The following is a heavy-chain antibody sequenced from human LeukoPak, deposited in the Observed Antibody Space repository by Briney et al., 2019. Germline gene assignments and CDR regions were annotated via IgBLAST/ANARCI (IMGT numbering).Heavy chain of an antibody. CDR3: ASSWYSDAFDI. V-gene: IGHV3-23*01. CDR2: VSGRGSST. Sequence: PGGSLRLSCAASGFTFSSHAMSWVRQAPGKGLEWVSAVSGRGSSTFYADSVKGRFTISRDNSKNTLYLQMNSLRAEDTAVYYCASSWYSDAFDIWGQGTMVTVSS. J-gene: IGHJ3*02. D-gene: IGHD6-13*01. CDR1: GFTFSSHA.